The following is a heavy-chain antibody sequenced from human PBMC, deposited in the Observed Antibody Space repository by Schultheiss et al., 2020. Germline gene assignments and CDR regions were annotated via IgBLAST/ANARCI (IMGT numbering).Heavy chain of an antibody. V-gene: IGHV7-4-1*02. CDR2: INTNTGIP. Sequence: ASVKVSCKASGYTFTDYPINWVRQAPGQGLEWMGWINTNTGIPSYAQGFRGRFVFSLDTSVNTAFLQISSLEDEDTAVYYCARQSRNGWYIDYWGEGSRVNVSS. J-gene: IGHJ4*02. D-gene: IGHD6-19*01. CDR3: ARQSRNGWYIDY. CDR1: GYTFTDYP.